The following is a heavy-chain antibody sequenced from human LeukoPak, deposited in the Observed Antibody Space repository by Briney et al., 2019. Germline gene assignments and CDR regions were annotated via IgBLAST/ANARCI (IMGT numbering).Heavy chain of an antibody. D-gene: IGHD6-19*01. CDR1: GYTFTSYY. CDR3: AKVIEGAVAFDY. V-gene: IGHV1-46*01. CDR2: INPSGGST. Sequence: ASVKVSCKASGYTFTSYYMHWVRQAPGQGLEWMGIINPSGGSTSYAQKFQGRVTMTRDMSTSTVYMELSSLRSDDTAVYYCAKVIEGAVAFDYWGQGTLVTVSS. J-gene: IGHJ4*02.